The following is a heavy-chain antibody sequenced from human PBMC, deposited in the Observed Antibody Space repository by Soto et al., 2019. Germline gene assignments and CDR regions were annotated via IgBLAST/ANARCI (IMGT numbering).Heavy chain of an antibody. CDR3: ARYFPTTTVYDPFDI. D-gene: IGHD4-17*01. CDR1: GGTFSSYA. V-gene: IGHV1-69*13. J-gene: IGHJ3*02. CDR2: VIPIFGTA. Sequence: SVKVSCKASGGTFSSYAISWVRQAPGQGLEWMGGVIPIFGTANYAQKFQGRVTITADESTSTAYMELSSLRSEDTAVYYCARYFPTTTVYDPFDIWGQGTMVTVSS.